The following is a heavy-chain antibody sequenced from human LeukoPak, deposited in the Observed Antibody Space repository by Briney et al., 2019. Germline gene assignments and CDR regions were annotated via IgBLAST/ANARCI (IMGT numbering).Heavy chain of an antibody. CDR2: IKQDGSEE. V-gene: IGHV3-7*03. Sequence: GGSLRLSCAASGFTVSSNYMSWVRQAPGKGLEWVANIKQDGSEEYYVDSVKGRFTISRDNAKNSLYLQMNSLGAEDTAVYYCASELDLPTNWAFDYWGQGALVTVSS. J-gene: IGHJ4*02. CDR3: ASELDLPTNWAFDY. D-gene: IGHD7-27*01. CDR1: GFTVSSNY.